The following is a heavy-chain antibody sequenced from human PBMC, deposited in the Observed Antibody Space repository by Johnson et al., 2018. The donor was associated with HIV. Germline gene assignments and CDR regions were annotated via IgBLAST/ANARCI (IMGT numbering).Heavy chain of an antibody. CDR3: AGENLPGIAVYGGAFDI. V-gene: IGHV3-7*01. CDR2: IKQDGSEK. D-gene: IGHD6-19*01. Sequence: VQLVESGGGLVQPGGSLRLSCAASGFTFSTYWMSWVRQAPEKGLEWVANIKQDGSEKYYVDSVKGRFTISRDNAKNSLYVQMSSLRAEDTAVYFCAGENLPGIAVYGGAFDIWGQGTMVTVSS. CDR1: GFTFSTYW. J-gene: IGHJ3*02.